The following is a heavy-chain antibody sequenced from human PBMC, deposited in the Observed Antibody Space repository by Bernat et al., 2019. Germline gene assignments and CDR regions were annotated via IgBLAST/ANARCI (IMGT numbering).Heavy chain of an antibody. CDR1: GFTVSSNY. CDR3: AREDHDYGDYVGAFDI. J-gene: IGHJ3*02. V-gene: IGHV3-53*01. D-gene: IGHD4-17*01. CDR2: IYSGGST. Sequence: EVQLVESGGGLIQPGGSLRLSCAASGFTVSSNYMSWVRQAPGKGLEWVSVIYSGGSTYYADSVKGRFTISRDNSKNTLYLQMNSLRAEDTAVYYCAREDHDYGDYVGAFDIWGQGTMVTVSS.